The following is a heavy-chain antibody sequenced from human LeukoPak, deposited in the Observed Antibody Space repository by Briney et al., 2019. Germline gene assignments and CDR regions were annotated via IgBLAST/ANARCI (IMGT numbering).Heavy chain of an antibody. CDR2: MNPNSGNT. CDR3: ARGPYGSGSYDY. V-gene: IGHV1-8*01. CDR1: GYTFTSYD. D-gene: IGHD3-10*01. J-gene: IGHJ4*02. Sequence: ASVKVSCKASGYTFTSYDINWVRQATGQGLKWMGWMNPNSGNTGYAQKFQGRVTMTRNTSISTAYMELSSLRSEDTAVYYCARGPYGSGSYDYWGQGTLVTVSS.